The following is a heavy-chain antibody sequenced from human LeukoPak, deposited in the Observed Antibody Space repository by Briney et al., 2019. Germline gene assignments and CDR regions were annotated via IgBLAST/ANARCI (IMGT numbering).Heavy chain of an antibody. J-gene: IGHJ3*01. CDR3: AKDLIV. CDR2: IQYDGSSK. CDR1: GFTFSSYG. Sequence: PGGTLRLSCAASGFTFSSYGMSWVRQAPGKGLEWVAFIQYDGSSKYYADSVKGRFTISRDNSKNTLYLQMNSLRAEDTAVYYCAKDLIVWGQGTMVTVSS. D-gene: IGHD3-22*01. V-gene: IGHV3-30*02.